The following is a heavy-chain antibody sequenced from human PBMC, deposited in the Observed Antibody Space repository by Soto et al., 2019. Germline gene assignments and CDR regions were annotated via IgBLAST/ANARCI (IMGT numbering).Heavy chain of an antibody. D-gene: IGHD4-17*01. Sequence: QVQLVESGGGVVQPGRSLRLSCAASGFTFTSYALHWVRQAPGKGLEWLAVISYDGTYEFYAESVKGRVTISRDDSKNTLLLQVNSLRAGDTAVYYCARGIVDYGDYEHFYYYGMDVWGQGTSVTVSS. CDR2: ISYDGTYE. CDR1: GFTFTSYA. V-gene: IGHV3-30-3*01. J-gene: IGHJ6*02. CDR3: ARGIVDYGDYEHFYYYGMDV.